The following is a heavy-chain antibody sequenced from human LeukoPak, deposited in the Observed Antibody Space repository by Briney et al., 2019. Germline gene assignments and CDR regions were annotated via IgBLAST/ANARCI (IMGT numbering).Heavy chain of an antibody. CDR1: GGSISSGGYY. Sequence: SQTLSLTCTVSGGSISSGGYYWSWIRQHPGKGLEWIGYIYYSGSTYYNPSLKSRVTISVDTSKNQFSLHLNSVTPEDTAVYFCARDPVEGSTIFDYWGQGTLVTVSS. D-gene: IGHD1-26*01. J-gene: IGHJ4*02. V-gene: IGHV4-31*03. CDR2: IYYSGST. CDR3: ARDPVEGSTIFDY.